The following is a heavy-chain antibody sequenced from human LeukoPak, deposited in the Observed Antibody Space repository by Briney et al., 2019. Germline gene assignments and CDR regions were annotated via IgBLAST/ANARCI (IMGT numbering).Heavy chain of an antibody. CDR1: GGSISGGSYY. CDR2: IYTSGST. Sequence: SQTLSLTCTVSGGSISGGSYYWSWIRQPAGKGLEWIGRIYTSGSTNYNPSLKSRVTMSLDTSKNQFSLKLSSVTAADTAVYYCARSLTYYYHYMDVWGKGTTVTVSS. J-gene: IGHJ6*03. CDR3: ARSLTYYYHYMDV. V-gene: IGHV4-61*02. D-gene: IGHD4/OR15-4a*01.